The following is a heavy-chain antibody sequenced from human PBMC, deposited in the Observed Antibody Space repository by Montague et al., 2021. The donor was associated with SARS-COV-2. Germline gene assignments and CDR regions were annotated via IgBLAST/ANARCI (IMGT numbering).Heavy chain of an antibody. D-gene: IGHD3-10*01. CDR2: IYYSGST. CDR3: AREGSGRGYYYYGMDV. Sequence: TLSLTCTVSGGSISSGGYHWSWIRQPPGKGLEWIGYIYYSGSTYYNPSLKSRVTISVDTSKNQFSLKLSSVTAADTAVYYCAREGSGRGYYYYGMDVWGQGTKVTVSS. CDR1: GGSISSGGYH. J-gene: IGHJ6*02. V-gene: IGHV4-30-4*08.